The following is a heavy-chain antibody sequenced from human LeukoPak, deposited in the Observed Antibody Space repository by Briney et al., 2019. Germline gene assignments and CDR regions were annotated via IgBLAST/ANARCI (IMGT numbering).Heavy chain of an antibody. CDR2: IYPGDSDT. V-gene: IGHV5-51*01. CDR3: AIGESTPFDAFDI. Sequence: GESLKISCKGSGYSFTSYWIGWVRQMPGKGLEWMGIIYPGDSDTRYSPSFQGRVTISADKSISTAYLQWSSLKASDTAMYYCAIGESTPFDAFDIWGQGTMVTVSS. J-gene: IGHJ3*02. CDR1: GYSFTSYW. D-gene: IGHD3-10*01.